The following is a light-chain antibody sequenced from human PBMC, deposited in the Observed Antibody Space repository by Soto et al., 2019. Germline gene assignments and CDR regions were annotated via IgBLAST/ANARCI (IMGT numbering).Light chain of an antibody. J-gene: IGLJ1*01. CDR3: SSFSVGRAL. CDR2: DVS. V-gene: IGLV2-14*01. Sequence: QSVLTQPASMAGSPGQSGTICCAGTSSDIGGYNYVSWYQHHPGKAPKLIIYDVSSRPSGVSHRFSGSKSGNTASLTISGLQAEHEADYYCSSFSVGRALFGTGTKVTV. CDR1: SSDIGGYNY.